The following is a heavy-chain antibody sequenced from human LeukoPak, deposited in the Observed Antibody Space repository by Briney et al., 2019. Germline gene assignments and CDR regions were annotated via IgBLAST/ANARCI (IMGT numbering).Heavy chain of an antibody. V-gene: IGHV1-18*04. J-gene: IGHJ4*02. Sequence: ASVKVSCKASGYTFTGYYMHWVRQAPGQGLEWMGWISAYNGNTNYAQKLQGRVTMTTDTSTSTAYMELRSLRSDDTAVYYCTRARYDSSGYSSNWGQGTLVTVSS. CDR2: ISAYNGNT. CDR3: TRARYDSSGYSSN. D-gene: IGHD3-22*01. CDR1: GYTFTGYY.